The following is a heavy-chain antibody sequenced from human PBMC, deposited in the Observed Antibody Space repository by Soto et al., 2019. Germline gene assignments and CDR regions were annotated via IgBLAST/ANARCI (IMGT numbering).Heavy chain of an antibody. J-gene: IGHJ4*02. CDR3: ARAGFSYGHLLF. D-gene: IGHD3-10*01. CDR2: VFYSGAT. CDR1: GGPIKTGDYY. V-gene: IGHV4-30-4*01. Sequence: TLSLTFNVSGGPIKTGDYYWNWIRQPPGKGLEWIGYVFYSGATNYSPSLKSRAAISMDTSKNQFSLSLTSVTAADTAVYYCARAGFSYGHLLFWGQGIRVTVSS.